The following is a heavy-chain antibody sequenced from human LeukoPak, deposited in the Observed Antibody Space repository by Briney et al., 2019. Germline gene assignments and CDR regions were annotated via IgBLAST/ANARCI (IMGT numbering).Heavy chain of an antibody. Sequence: GASVKVSCKASGGTFSSYAISWVRQAPGQGLEWMGWINPNSGGTNYAQKFQGRATMTRDTSISTAYMELSRLRSDDTAVYYCARVGGGTFDYWGQGTLVTVSS. J-gene: IGHJ4*02. D-gene: IGHD1-1*01. V-gene: IGHV1-2*02. CDR1: GGTFSSYA. CDR3: ARVGGGTFDY. CDR2: INPNSGGT.